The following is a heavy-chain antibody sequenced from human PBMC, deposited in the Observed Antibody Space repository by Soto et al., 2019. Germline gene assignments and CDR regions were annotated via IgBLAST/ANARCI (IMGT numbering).Heavy chain of an antibody. Sequence: EVQLLESGGGLVQPGGSLRLSCAASGFTFSSYAMNWVRQAPGKGLGWVSVISGSGGSTYYADSVKGRFTISRDNSKNTRYLQRNSLRVEDTAVYYCASRSSGWYFDYWGQGTLVTVSS. CDR2: ISGSGGST. CDR3: ASRSSGWYFDY. D-gene: IGHD6-19*01. J-gene: IGHJ4*02. CDR1: GFTFSSYA. V-gene: IGHV3-23*01.